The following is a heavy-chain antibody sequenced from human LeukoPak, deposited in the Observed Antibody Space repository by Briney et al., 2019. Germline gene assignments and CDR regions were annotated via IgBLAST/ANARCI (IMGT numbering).Heavy chain of an antibody. D-gene: IGHD7-27*01. CDR2: INPNSGGT. CDR1: GYTFTGYY. V-gene: IGHV1-2*02. Sequence: GASVKVSCKASGYTFTGYYMHWVRQAPGQGLEWMGWINPNSGGTNYAQKFQGRVTMTRDTSISTAYMELSRLRSDDTAVYYCARGADWGLYLQKFDYWGQGTLVTVSS. J-gene: IGHJ4*02. CDR3: ARGADWGLYLQKFDY.